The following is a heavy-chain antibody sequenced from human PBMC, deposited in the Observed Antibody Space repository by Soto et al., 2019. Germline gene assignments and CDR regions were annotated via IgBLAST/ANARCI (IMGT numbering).Heavy chain of an antibody. D-gene: IGHD3-22*01. V-gene: IGHV4-31*03. CDR2: IYYSGST. J-gene: IGHJ3*02. CDR3: AREPKGSSGYYYFGAFDI. Sequence: QVQLQESGPGLVKPSQTLSLTCTVSGGSISSGGYYWSWIRQHPGKGLEWIGYIYYSGSTYYNPSLKSRVTISVDTSKNQCSLKLSSVTAADTAVYYCAREPKGSSGYYYFGAFDIWGQGTMVTVSS. CDR1: GGSISSGGYY.